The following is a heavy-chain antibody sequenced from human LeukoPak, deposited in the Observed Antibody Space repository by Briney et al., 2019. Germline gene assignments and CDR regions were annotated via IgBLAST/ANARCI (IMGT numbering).Heavy chain of an antibody. CDR2: IYYSGTT. D-gene: IGHD5-24*01. CDR3: ARDQERDGYRYYFDY. V-gene: IGHV4-59*02. J-gene: IGHJ4*02. Sequence: PSETLSLTCTVSGGSVNNYYWSWIRQPPGKGLEWIGYIYYSGTTNYSPSLKSRVTISVDTSENHSSLMLTSVTAADTAVYYCARDQERDGYRYYFDYWGQGTLVTVSS. CDR1: GGSVNNYY.